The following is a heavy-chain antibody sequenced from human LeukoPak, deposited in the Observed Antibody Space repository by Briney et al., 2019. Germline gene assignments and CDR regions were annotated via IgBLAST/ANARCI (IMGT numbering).Heavy chain of an antibody. Sequence: GGSLRLSCAASGFTFSSYSMNWVRQAPGKGLEWVAYISSSSSYIYYAAFVKGGSTISRENGKNSLYLELNSLRAEDTAVYYCASTYYDFWSGYYPNYFDYWGQGTLVTVSS. V-gene: IGHV3-21*05. CDR3: ASTYYDFWSGYYPNYFDY. J-gene: IGHJ4*02. D-gene: IGHD3-3*01. CDR1: GFTFSSYS. CDR2: ISSSSSYI.